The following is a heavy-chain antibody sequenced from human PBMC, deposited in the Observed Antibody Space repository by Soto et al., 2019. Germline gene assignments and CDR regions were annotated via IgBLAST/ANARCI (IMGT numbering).Heavy chain of an antibody. CDR2: INAGNGNT. J-gene: IGHJ4*02. V-gene: IGHV1-3*05. Sequence: QVQLVQSGAEEKKPGASVKVSCKASGYTFTSYAMHWVRQAPGQRLEWMGWINAGNGNTKYSQKFQGRVTITRDTSASTAHMELSSLRSEDTAVYYCAGSIVVVTALDYWGRGTLVSVSS. CDR1: GYTFTSYA. D-gene: IGHD2-21*02. CDR3: AGSIVVVTALDY.